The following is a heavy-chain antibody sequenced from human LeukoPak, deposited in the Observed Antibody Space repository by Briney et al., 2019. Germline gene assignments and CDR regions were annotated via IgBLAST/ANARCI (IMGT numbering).Heavy chain of an antibody. CDR2: ISAYNGNT. J-gene: IGHJ4*02. CDR1: GYTFTSYG. CDR3: ARVRGRDGYNFFGY. Sequence: ASVKVSCKASGYTFTSYGISWVRQAPGQGLEWMGWISAYNGNTNYAQKLQGRVTMTTDTSTSTAYMELRGLRSDDTAVYYCARVRGRDGYNFFGYWGQGTLVTVSS. V-gene: IGHV1-18*01. D-gene: IGHD5-24*01.